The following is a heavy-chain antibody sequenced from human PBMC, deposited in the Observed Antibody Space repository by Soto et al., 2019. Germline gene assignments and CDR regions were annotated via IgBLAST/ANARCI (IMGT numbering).Heavy chain of an antibody. Sequence: PGGSLRLSCAASKFTFTNYWMHWVRQAPGKGLVWVSRINSDGSITNYADSVKGRFTISRDNAKNTLYLQMNSLRAEDTAVYYCARASSTSSYYWGQGTLVTVSS. V-gene: IGHV3-74*01. CDR1: KFTFTNYW. J-gene: IGHJ4*02. D-gene: IGHD2-2*01. CDR3: ARASSTSSYY. CDR2: INSDGSIT.